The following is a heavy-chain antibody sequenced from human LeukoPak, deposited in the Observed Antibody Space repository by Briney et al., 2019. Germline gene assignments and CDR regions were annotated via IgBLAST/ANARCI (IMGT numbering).Heavy chain of an antibody. CDR3: ARGHVEMATIEETLFDY. CDR1: GYTFTSYY. D-gene: IGHD5-24*01. Sequence: ASVKVSCKASGYTFTSYYMHWVRQAPGQGLEWMGIINPSGGSTSYAQKFQGRVTMTRDTSTSTVYMELSSMRSEDTAVYYCARGHVEMATIEETLFDYWGQGTLVTVSS. CDR2: INPSGGST. J-gene: IGHJ4*02. V-gene: IGHV1-46*01.